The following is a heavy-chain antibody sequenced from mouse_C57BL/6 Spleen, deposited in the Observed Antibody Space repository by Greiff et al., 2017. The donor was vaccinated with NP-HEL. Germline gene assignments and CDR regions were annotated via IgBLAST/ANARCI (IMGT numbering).Heavy chain of an antibody. V-gene: IGHV1-22*01. Sequence: EVQRVESGPELVKPGASVKMSCKASGYTFTDYNMHWVKQSHGKSLEWIGYINPNNGGTSYNQKFKGKATLTVNKSSSTAYMELRSLTSEDSAVYYCARTHLLAMDYWGQGTSVTVSS. CDR1: GYTFTDYN. CDR2: INPNNGGT. J-gene: IGHJ4*01. CDR3: ARTHLLAMDY.